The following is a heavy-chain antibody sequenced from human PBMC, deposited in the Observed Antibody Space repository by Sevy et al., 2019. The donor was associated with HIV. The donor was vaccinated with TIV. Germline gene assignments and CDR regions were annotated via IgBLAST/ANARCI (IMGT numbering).Heavy chain of an antibody. J-gene: IGHJ2*01. D-gene: IGHD3-22*01. CDR3: ARDTYYYDSSGYYWYFDL. CDR1: GFTFSSYS. V-gene: IGHV3-48*02. Sequence: GGSLRLSCAASGFTFSSYSMSWVRQAPGKGLEWVSYISSSSSTIYYADSVKGRFTISRDNAKNSLYLQMNSLRDEDTAVYYCARDTYYYDSSGYYWYFDLWGRGTLVTVSS. CDR2: ISSSSSTI.